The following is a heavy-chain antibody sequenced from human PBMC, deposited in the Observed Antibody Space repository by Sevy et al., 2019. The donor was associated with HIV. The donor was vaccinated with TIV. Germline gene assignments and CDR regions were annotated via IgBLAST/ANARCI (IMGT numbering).Heavy chain of an antibody. CDR3: ARGGGIYYDSRGFHPQYYFDS. D-gene: IGHD3-22*01. V-gene: IGHV4-59*07. CDR2: VYDSGNS. CDR1: AGSINSFF. Sequence: SDTLSLTCAVSAGSINSFFWSWIRQSPGKGLEWIGYVYDSGNSEYNPSLRSRVTISVDTSKKQFSLKLSSVTAADTAVYYCARGGGIYYDSRGFHPQYYFDSWGQGTLVTVSS. J-gene: IGHJ4*02.